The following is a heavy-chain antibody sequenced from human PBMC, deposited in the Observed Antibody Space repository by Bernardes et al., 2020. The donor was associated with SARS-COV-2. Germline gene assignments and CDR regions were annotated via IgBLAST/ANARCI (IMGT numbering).Heavy chain of an antibody. Sequence: ETLSLTCTVSGGSISSSSYYWGWIRQPPGKGLDWIGNIYYSGITYYNPSLKSRVTMSIDTSKNQFSLKLSSVTAADTAVYYCARRLQYYFDYWGHGTLVTVSS. J-gene: IGHJ4*01. V-gene: IGHV4-39*01. CDR2: IYYSGIT. CDR1: GGSISSSSYY. CDR3: ARRLQYYFDY.